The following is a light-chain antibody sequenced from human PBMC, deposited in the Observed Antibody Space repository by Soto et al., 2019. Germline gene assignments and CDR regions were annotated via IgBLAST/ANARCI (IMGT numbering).Light chain of an antibody. Sequence: EIVLTQSPATLSLSPGERATLSCRASQSISSYLAWYQQKPGQAPRLLIYDASNRATGITARFSGSGSGTDFTITISSLEPEDCAVYYCQQRSNWPPITFSQGTRMEIK. V-gene: IGKV3-11*01. CDR1: QSISSY. CDR2: DAS. CDR3: QQRSNWPPIT. J-gene: IGKJ5*01.